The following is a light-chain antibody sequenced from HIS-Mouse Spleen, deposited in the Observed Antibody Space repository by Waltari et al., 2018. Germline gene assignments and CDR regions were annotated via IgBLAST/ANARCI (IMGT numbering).Light chain of an antibody. CDR2: DVS. V-gene: IGLV2-14*03. CDR3: SSYTSSSFNVV. Sequence: QSALTQPASVSGSPGQSITISCTGTSSDVGGYTSFSWYQQHPGKAPKLMIYDVSNRPSGVSNRFSGSKSGNTASLTISGLQAEDEADYYCSSYTSSSFNVVFGGGTKLTVL. CDR1: SSDVGGYTS. J-gene: IGLJ2*01.